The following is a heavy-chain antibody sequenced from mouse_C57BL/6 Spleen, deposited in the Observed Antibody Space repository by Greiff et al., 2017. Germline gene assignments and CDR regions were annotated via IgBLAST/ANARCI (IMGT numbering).Heavy chain of an antibody. Sequence: QVQLQQPGAELVKPGASVKLSCKASGYTFTSYWMPWVKQRPGQGLEWIGDIDPPAGFTNYNQKFKSTATLTVDTSSSTAYMQLSSLTSEDSAVYDCARRNYYGSSSFDYWGQGTTLTVSS. CDR3: ARRNYYGSSSFDY. CDR2: IDPPAGFT. V-gene: IGHV1-50*01. D-gene: IGHD1-1*01. CDR1: GYTFTSYW. J-gene: IGHJ2*01.